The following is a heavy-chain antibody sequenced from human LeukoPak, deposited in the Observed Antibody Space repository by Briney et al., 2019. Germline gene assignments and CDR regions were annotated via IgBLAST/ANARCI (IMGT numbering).Heavy chain of an antibody. CDR1: GFTFSNYA. CDR2: ISGSGDNT. D-gene: IGHD3-10*01. V-gene: IGHV3-23*01. Sequence: GGSLRLSCAASGFTFSNYAMTWVRQAPGKGLERVSAISGSGDNTYHADSVKGRFTISRDNSKTTLYLQMNSLRAEDTAVYYCAKDLYGSGSFYVYWGQGTLVTVSS. CDR3: AKDLYGSGSFYVY. J-gene: IGHJ4*02.